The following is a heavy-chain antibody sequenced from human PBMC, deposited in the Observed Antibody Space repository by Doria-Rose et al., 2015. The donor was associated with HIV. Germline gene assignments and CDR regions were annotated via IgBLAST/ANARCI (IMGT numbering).Heavy chain of an antibody. V-gene: IGHV4-39*07. Sequence: WIGSIYYSGSAYYNPSLKSRVTISVDTSKNQFSLKLSSLTAADTAVYYCARGTYSSSPPGYFDLWGRGTLVTVSS. CDR3: ARGTYSSSPPGYFDL. J-gene: IGHJ2*01. D-gene: IGHD6-6*01. CDR2: IYYSGSA.